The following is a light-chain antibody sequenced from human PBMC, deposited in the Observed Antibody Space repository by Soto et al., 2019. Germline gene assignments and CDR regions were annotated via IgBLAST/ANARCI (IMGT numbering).Light chain of an antibody. CDR1: SSDVGGYNY. J-gene: IGLJ3*02. Sequence: QSDLTQPPSASGSPGQSVTISCTGASSDVGGYNYVSWYQQHPGKAPKLMIYEVSKRPSGVPDRFSGSKSGNTASLTVSGLQAEDEADYCCSSYAGSNNWVFGGGTKLTVL. V-gene: IGLV2-8*01. CDR2: EVS. CDR3: SSYAGSNNWV.